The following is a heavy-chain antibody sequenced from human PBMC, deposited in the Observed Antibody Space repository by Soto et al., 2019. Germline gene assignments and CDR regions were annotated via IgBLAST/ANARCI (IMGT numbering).Heavy chain of an antibody. V-gene: IGHV1-69*13. Sequence: GASVKVSCKASGGTFSSYAISWVRQAPGQGLEWMGGIIPIFGTANYAQKFQGRVTITADESTSTAYMELSSLRSEDTAVYYCARGHGSGSYYTWFDPWGQGTLVTVSS. CDR3: ARGHGSGSYYTWFDP. CDR1: GGTFSSYA. J-gene: IGHJ5*02. CDR2: IIPIFGTA. D-gene: IGHD3-10*01.